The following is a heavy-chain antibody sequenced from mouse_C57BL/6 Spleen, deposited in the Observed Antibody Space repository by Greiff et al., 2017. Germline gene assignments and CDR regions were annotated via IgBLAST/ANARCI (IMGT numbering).Heavy chain of an antibody. V-gene: IGHV1-81*01. CDR3: ARKSIYYGNWDYAMDY. D-gene: IGHD2-1*01. J-gene: IGHJ4*01. CDR2: IYPRSGNT. Sequence: VQLQQSGAELARPGASVKLSCKASGYTFTSYGISWVKQRTGQGLEWIGEIYPRSGNTYYNEKFKGKATLTADKSSSTAYMELRGLTSEDSAVYFCARKSIYYGNWDYAMDYWGQGTSVTVSS. CDR1: GYTFTSYG.